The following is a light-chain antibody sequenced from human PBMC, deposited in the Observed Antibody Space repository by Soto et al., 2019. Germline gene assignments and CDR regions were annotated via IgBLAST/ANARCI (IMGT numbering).Light chain of an antibody. CDR2: AAS. Sequence: DIQMTQSPSAPSVSVVDRVTITCRASQSISIYLNWYQQKPGKAPKLLIYAASSLQSGVPSRFSGSGSGTDFTLTISSLQPEDFATYYCQQSYSTPYTFGQGTKLEIK. J-gene: IGKJ2*01. CDR3: QQSYSTPYT. CDR1: QSISIY. V-gene: IGKV1-39*01.